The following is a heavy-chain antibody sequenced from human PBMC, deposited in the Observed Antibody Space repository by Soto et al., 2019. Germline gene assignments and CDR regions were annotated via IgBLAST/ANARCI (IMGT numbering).Heavy chain of an antibody. CDR3: ARDGYSSSWYSDY. Sequence: GGSLRLSCAASGFTFSSYAMHWVRQAPGKGLEWVAVISYDGSNKYYADSVKGRFTISRDNSKNTLYLQMNSLRAEDTAVYYCARDGYSSSWYSDYWGQGTLVTVSS. V-gene: IGHV3-30-3*01. D-gene: IGHD6-13*01. J-gene: IGHJ4*02. CDR1: GFTFSSYA. CDR2: ISYDGSNK.